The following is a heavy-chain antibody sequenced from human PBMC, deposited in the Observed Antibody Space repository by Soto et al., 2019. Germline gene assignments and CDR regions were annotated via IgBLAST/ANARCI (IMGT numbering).Heavy chain of an antibody. CDR2: IYYSGST. CDR3: ARTPSSTSLDWFDP. V-gene: IGHV4-59*01. D-gene: IGHD2-2*01. CDR1: GGSISSYY. Sequence: PSETLSLTCTVSGGSISSYYWSCIRQPPGKGLEWIVYIYYSGSTNYNPSLKSRVTISVDTSKNQFSLKLSSVTAADTAVYYCARTPSSTSLDWFDPWGQGTLVTVSS. J-gene: IGHJ5*02.